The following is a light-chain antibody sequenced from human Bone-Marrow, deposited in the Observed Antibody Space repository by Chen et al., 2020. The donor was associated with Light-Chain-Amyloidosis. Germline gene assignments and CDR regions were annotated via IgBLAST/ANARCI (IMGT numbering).Light chain of an antibody. CDR1: SSDIGDNKF. V-gene: IGLV2-14*01. CDR3: FSSTSTSPVL. J-gene: IGLJ2*01. Sequence: QSALTQPASVPGSPGQWITISCPGTSSDIGDNKFVSWYQQRPGRGPKLLIFAVHNRPSGVSDRFSGSKVDNTASLTISGLRAEDEADYYCFSSTSTSPVLFGGGTKLTVL. CDR2: AVH.